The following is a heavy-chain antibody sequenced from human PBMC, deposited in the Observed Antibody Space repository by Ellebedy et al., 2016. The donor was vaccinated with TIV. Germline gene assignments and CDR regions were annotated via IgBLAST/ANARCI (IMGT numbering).Heavy chain of an antibody. CDR2: ISSSGGTI. J-gene: IGHJ4*02. CDR3: ARGTKGSWPSNFDS. CDR1: GFTFRDHY. Sequence: PGGSLRLSCAASGFTFRDHYMSWIRQAPGKGLEWVSYISSSGGTIYYADSVKGRLTISRDNAKNSLYLQMNSLRAEDTAVYYCARGTKGSWPSNFDSWGQGTLVTVSS. D-gene: IGHD6-13*01. V-gene: IGHV3-11*04.